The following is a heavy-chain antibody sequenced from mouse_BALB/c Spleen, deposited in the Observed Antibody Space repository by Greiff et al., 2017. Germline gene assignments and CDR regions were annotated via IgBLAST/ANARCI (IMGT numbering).Heavy chain of an antibody. V-gene: IGHV3-1*02. CDR1: GYSITSGYS. CDR3: ARRSYYGSSEDFDY. Sequence: EVKLQESGPDLVKPSQSLSLTCTVTGYSITSGYSWHWIRQFPGNKLEWMGYIHYSGSTNYNPSLKSRISITRDTSKNQFFLQLNSVTTEDTATYYCARRSYYGSSEDFDYWGQGTTLTVSS. D-gene: IGHD1-1*01. CDR2: IHYSGST. J-gene: IGHJ2*01.